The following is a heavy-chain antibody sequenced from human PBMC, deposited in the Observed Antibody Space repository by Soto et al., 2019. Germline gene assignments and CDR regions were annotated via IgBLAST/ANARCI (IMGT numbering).Heavy chain of an antibody. CDR3: ARGDHIMITFGGVIGLSNCFDY. CDR2: INPNSGGT. J-gene: IGHJ4*02. D-gene: IGHD3-16*02. Sequence: GASVKVSCKASGYTFTGYYMHWVRQAPGQGLEWMGWINPNSGGTNYAQKFQGWVTMTRDTSISTAYMELSRLRSDDTAVYYCARGDHIMITFGGVIGLSNCFDYWGQGTLVTVSS. CDR1: GYTFTGYY. V-gene: IGHV1-2*04.